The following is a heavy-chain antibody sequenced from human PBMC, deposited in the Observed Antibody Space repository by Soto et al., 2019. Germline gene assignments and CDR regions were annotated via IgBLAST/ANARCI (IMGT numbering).Heavy chain of an antibody. CDR2: INWNSGRI. J-gene: IGHJ4*02. Sequence: PGGSLRLSCAASGFTFDNYAMHWVRQAPGKGLEWVSGINWNSGRIVYADSVKGRFTISRDNAKNSLYLQMNSLRVEDTAFYYCVKGGNRHYDFWSDDWGPGTLVTVSS. D-gene: IGHD3-3*01. V-gene: IGHV3-9*01. CDR1: GFTFDNYA. CDR3: VKGGNRHYDFWSDD.